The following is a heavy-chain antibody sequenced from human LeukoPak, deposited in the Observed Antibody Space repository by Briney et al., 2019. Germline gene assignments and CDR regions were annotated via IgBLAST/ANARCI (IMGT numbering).Heavy chain of an antibody. J-gene: IGHJ4*02. Sequence: GRSLRLSCAASGFTFPIYATTWVRQAPGKGLQWVSAITGSGGSTYYADSVKGRFTISRDNSKNTLYLRMNGLRAEDTAVYYCATLPRGPTGYVGYGGEDYWGQGTLVTVSS. D-gene: IGHD5-12*01. CDR3: ATLPRGPTGYVGYGGEDY. CDR2: ITGSGGST. CDR1: GFTFPIYA. V-gene: IGHV3-23*01.